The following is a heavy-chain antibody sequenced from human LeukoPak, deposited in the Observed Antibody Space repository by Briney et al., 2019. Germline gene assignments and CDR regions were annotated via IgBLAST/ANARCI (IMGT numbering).Heavy chain of an antibody. CDR1: GFTFSLYA. J-gene: IGHJ4*02. D-gene: IGHD1-26*01. Sequence: GGSLRFSCEASGFTFSLYAMHWVRQAPGKGLEWVALISYDGSNKYYGDSVKGRFTISRDNSRNTLYVQMNSLRAEDTAVYYCARDASGRYYYFDYWGQGTLVTVSS. CDR3: ARDASGRYYYFDY. CDR2: ISYDGSNK. V-gene: IGHV3-30*04.